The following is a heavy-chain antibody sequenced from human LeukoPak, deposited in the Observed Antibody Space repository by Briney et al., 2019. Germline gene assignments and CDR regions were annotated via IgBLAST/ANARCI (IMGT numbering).Heavy chain of an antibody. D-gene: IGHD6-19*01. CDR1: GFTFSNYA. J-gene: IGHJ4*02. CDR2: ISATGGST. Sequence: GGSLIVSCAASGFTFSNYAMSWVRQAPGKGLELVSGISATGGSTYYADAVKGQFAISRDNSKNTLSLQMNNLRADDTAVYYCAKHAGVSSAWLSHFDYWGQGTLVTVSS. CDR3: AKHAGVSSAWLSHFDY. V-gene: IGHV3-23*01.